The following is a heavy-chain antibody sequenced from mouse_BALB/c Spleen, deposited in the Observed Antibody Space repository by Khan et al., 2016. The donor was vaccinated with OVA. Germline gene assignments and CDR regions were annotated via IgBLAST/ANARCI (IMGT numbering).Heavy chain of an antibody. J-gene: IGHJ2*01. CDR1: GFSLTSYG. CDR3: ARLDDI. D-gene: IGHD1-3*01. CDR2: ICAGGST. V-gene: IGHV2-9*02. Sequence: QVQLKESGPGLVAPSQSLSITCTASGFSLTSYGVHWVRQPPGKGLEWLGVICAGGSTNYNSALMSRLSIINYNSKSQVFIKMNSLQTDDTAMYYCARLDDIWGQGTTLTVSS.